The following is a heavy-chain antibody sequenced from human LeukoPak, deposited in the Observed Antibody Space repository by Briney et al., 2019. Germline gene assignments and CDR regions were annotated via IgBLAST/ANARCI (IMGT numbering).Heavy chain of an antibody. Sequence: SETLSLTCTVSDGSISSYSWSWIRQPAGKGLEWIGHIYTSGSTNYNPSLKSRVTMSVDTSKNRSSLKLSSVTAADTAVYHCARMIPYCSSTRCDAFDMSGQGTIVTVSS. J-gene: IGHJ3*02. CDR1: DGSISSYS. V-gene: IGHV4-4*07. D-gene: IGHD2-2*01. CDR3: ARMIPYCSSTRCDAFDM. CDR2: IYTSGST.